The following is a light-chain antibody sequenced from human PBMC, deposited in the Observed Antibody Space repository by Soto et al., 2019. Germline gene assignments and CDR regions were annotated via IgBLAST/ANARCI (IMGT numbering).Light chain of an antibody. CDR2: GAS. CDR3: QQRSNWTWT. Sequence: IVFTQSPGTLSLSPGERARLSCRASQSVSSSYSAWYQQKPGQAPRLLNYGASSRATSIPSRFSGSGSGTDFTLTISRLEPEDFAVYYCQQRSNWTWTFGQGTKVDIK. CDR1: QSVSSSY. V-gene: IGKV3D-20*02. J-gene: IGKJ1*01.